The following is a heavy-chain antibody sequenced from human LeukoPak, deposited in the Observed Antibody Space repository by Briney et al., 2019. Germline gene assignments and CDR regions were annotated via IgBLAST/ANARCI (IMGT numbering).Heavy chain of an antibody. Sequence: PSETLSLTCTVSGGSTSSYYWSWIRQPPGKGLEWIGYIYYTESTNYNPSLKSRVTISVDTSKNQFSLKLSSVTAADTAVYYCARDFWSGYYGDYYYYMDVWGKGTTVTVSS. D-gene: IGHD3-3*01. CDR1: GGSTSSYY. J-gene: IGHJ6*03. V-gene: IGHV4-59*01. CDR2: IYYTEST. CDR3: ARDFWSGYYGDYYYYMDV.